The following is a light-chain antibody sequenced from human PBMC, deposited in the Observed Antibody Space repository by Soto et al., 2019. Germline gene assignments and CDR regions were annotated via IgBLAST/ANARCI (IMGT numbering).Light chain of an antibody. CDR1: TSNIGKYY. V-gene: IGLV1-51*01. CDR2: DNN. J-gene: IGLJ1*01. CDR3: ATWDGGLTPQGV. Sequence: QSVLSQPPSVSAAPGQRVTISCSGSTSNIGKYYVSWYQQVPGTAPRLLIYDNNQRPSGIPDRFSGSKSGTSATLAITGLQTGDEDDCYCATWDGGLTPQGVFGTGTKVTVL.